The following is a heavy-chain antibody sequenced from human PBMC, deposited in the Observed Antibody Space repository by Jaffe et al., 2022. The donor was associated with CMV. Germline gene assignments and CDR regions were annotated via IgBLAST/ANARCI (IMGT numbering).Heavy chain of an antibody. D-gene: IGHD3-22*01. CDR1: GFTFSSYE. CDR3: ARVLFVSYYDSSGYRYLDY. Sequence: EVQLVESGGGLVQPGGSLRLSCAASGFTFSSYEMNWVRQAPGKGLEWVSYISSSGSTIYYADSVKGRFTISRDNAKNSLYLQMNSLRAEDTAVYYCARVLFVSYYDSSGYRYLDYWGQGTLVTVSS. J-gene: IGHJ4*02. CDR2: ISSSGSTI. V-gene: IGHV3-48*03.